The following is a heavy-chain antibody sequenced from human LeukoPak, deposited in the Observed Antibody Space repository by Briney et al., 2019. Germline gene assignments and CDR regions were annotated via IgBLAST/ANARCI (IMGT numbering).Heavy chain of an antibody. D-gene: IGHD3-22*01. J-gene: IGHJ5*02. V-gene: IGHV4-59*01. Sequence: PSETLSLTCTVSGGSISSYYWSWIRQPPGKGLEWIGYIYYSGSTNYNPSLKSRVTISVDTSKNQFSLKLSSVTAADTAVYYCARVYYYDSSGGWFDPWGQGTLVTVSS. CDR3: ARVYYYDSSGGWFDP. CDR2: IYYSGST. CDR1: GGSISSYY.